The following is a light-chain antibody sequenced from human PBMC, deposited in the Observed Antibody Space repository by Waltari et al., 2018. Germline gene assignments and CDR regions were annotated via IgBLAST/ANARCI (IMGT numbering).Light chain of an antibody. CDR2: DVS. Sequence: QSALTQPPSVSGSPGQSITISCPGTTSDVCGYNYVSWYQQHPGKAPKLRIYDVSKRPSGVSNRFSGSKSGNTASLTISVLQAEDEAHYYCSSYISSDTLELFGGGTSLTV. CDR3: SSYISSDTLEL. CDR1: TSDVCGYNY. V-gene: IGLV2-14*03. J-gene: IGLJ2*01.